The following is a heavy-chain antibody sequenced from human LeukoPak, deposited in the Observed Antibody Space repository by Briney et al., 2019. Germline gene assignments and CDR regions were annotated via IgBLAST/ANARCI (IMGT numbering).Heavy chain of an antibody. J-gene: IGHJ3*02. CDR1: GFTFSSYW. Sequence: GGSLRLSCAASGFTFSSYWMSWVRQAPGKGLEWVANIKQDGSEKYYVDSVKGRFTISRDNAKNSLYLQMNSLRAEDTAVYYCALYCSSTSCRDAFDIWGQGTMVTVSS. CDR2: IKQDGSEK. V-gene: IGHV3-7*03. D-gene: IGHD2-2*01. CDR3: ALYCSSTSCRDAFDI.